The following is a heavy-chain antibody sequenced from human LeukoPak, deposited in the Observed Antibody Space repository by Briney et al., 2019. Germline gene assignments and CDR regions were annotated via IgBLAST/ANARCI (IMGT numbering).Heavy chain of an antibody. CDR3: AKDRKLGIAAAGRLDY. CDR2: ISGSGGST. D-gene: IGHD6-13*01. J-gene: IGHJ4*02. CDR1: GFTFSSYA. Sequence: GGSLRLSCAASGFTFSSYAMSWVRRAPGKGLEWVSAISGSGGSTYYADSVKGRFTISRDNSKNTLYLQMNSLRAEDTAVYYCAKDRKLGIAAAGRLDYWGQGTLVTVSS. V-gene: IGHV3-23*01.